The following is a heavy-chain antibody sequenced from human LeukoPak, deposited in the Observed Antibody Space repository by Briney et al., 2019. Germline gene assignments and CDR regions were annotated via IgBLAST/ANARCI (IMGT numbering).Heavy chain of an antibody. J-gene: IGHJ4*02. D-gene: IGHD3-22*01. CDR2: ISYDGSNK. V-gene: IGHV3-30-3*01. CDR3: ARDQRTYYYDSSGFPFNY. Sequence: GGSLRLSCAASGFTFSSYAMHWVRPAPGKGLEWVAVISYDGSNKYYADSVKGRFTISRDNSKNTLYLQMNSLRAEDTAVYYCARDQRTYYYDSSGFPFNYWGQGTLVTVSS. CDR1: GFTFSSYA.